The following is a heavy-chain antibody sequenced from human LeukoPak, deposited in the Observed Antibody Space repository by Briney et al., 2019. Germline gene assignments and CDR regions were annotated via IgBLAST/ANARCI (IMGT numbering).Heavy chain of an antibody. CDR2: TYYRSKWYN. CDR1: GDIVSGNTAA. D-gene: IGHD6-25*01. Sequence: SQTLSLTCAISGDIVSGNTAAWNWIRQSPSRGLEWLGRTYYRSKWYNDYAVSVKSRITVNPDTSKNQFSLQLKSVTPEDTAVYFCARGVGSGWALGYWGQGTLVTVSS. V-gene: IGHV6-1*01. J-gene: IGHJ4*02. CDR3: ARGVGSGWALGY.